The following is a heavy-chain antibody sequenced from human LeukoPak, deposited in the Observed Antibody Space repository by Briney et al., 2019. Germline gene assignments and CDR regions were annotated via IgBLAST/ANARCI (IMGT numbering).Heavy chain of an antibody. V-gene: IGHV4-59*02. J-gene: IGHJ4*02. CDR3: ARDPPEDRWNSFDY. CDR2: THHSGET. Sequence: SETLSLTCIVSGSSVSGYYWNWIRQSPGRGLEWIGYTHHSGETKYNPSLQSRVTMSVDSSRNHFYLNLLFLTAADTAIYFCARDPPEDRWNSFDYWGQGTLVTVSS. D-gene: IGHD2-15*01. CDR1: GSSVSGYY.